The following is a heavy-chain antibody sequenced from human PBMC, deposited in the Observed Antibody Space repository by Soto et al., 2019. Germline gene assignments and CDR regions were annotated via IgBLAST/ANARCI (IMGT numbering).Heavy chain of an antibody. Sequence: QVQLVQSGAEVKKPGSSVKVSCKASGGTFSSYTISWVRQAPGQGLEWMGRIIPILGIANYAQKFQGRVTITADKSTSTAYMDLSSLRSEDTAVYYCARGANYDILTDYWGQGTLVTVSS. V-gene: IGHV1-69*02. D-gene: IGHD3-9*01. J-gene: IGHJ4*02. CDR1: GGTFSSYT. CDR3: ARGANYDILTDY. CDR2: IIPILGIA.